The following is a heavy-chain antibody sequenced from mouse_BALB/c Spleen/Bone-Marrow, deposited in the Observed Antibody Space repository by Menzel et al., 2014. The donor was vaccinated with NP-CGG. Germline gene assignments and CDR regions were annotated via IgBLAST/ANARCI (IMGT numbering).Heavy chain of an antibody. D-gene: IGHD1-1*01. Sequence: QVTLKECGPGILQPSQTLSLTCSFSGFSLNTYGRGVGWIRQPSGKGLEWLAPIWWNDNTYSNTALKSRLTISKDTSNNQVFLKIASVDTADTATYYCARSYGTYWYFDVWGAGTTVTVSS. CDR1: GFSLNTYGRG. CDR3: ARSYGTYWYFDV. V-gene: IGHV8-11*01. CDR2: IWWNDNT. J-gene: IGHJ1*01.